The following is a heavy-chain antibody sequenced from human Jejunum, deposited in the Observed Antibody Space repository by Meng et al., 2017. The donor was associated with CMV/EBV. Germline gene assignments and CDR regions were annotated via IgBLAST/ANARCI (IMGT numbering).Heavy chain of an antibody. Sequence: GFSVSTKYMSWVRQAPGKGLEWVSVTYTGGRTNYGGSVQGRSTVSRDTSNNTLYLQMNSLRAEDTAIYYCATHLNNFGVVAAIDYWGQGTLVTVSS. CDR1: GFSVSTKY. CDR2: TYTGGRT. V-gene: IGHV3-53*01. CDR3: ATHLNNFGVVAAIDY. D-gene: IGHD3-3*01. J-gene: IGHJ4*02.